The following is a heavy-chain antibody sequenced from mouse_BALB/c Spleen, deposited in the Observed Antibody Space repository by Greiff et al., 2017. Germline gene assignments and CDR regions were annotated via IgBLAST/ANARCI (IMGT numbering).Heavy chain of an antibody. Sequence: EVKLMESGPGLVKPSQTVSLTCTVTGISITTGNYRWSWIRQFPGNKLEWIGYIYYSGTITYNPSLTSRTTITRDTSKNQFFLEMNSLTAEDTATYYCAREYGNYFDYWGQGTTLTVSS. CDR1: GISITTGNYR. J-gene: IGHJ2*01. D-gene: IGHD2-10*02. V-gene: IGHV3-5*02. CDR2: IYYSGTI. CDR3: AREYGNYFDY.